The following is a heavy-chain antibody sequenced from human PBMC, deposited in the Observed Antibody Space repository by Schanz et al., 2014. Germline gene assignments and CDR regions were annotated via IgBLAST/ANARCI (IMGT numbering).Heavy chain of an antibody. V-gene: IGHV3-33*08. D-gene: IGHD1-1*01. J-gene: IGHJ4*02. CDR1: GFTFSSYA. CDR2: IWSDGSTK. CDR3: ARAHGNNWYGKGLDY. Sequence: QVQLVESGGGLVKPGGSLRLSCEASGFTFSSYAMHWVRQAPGKGLEWVAVIWSDGSTKYYADSVKGRFTISRDNSKNTLYLQMNSLRADDTAVYFCARAHGNNWYGKGLDYWGQGTQVTVSS.